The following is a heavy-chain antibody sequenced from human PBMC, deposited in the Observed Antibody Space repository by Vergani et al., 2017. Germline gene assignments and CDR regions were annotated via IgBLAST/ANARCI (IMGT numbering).Heavy chain of an antibody. D-gene: IGHD6-19*01. CDR2: IHYSENT. Sequence: QLHLQESGPGLVKPSETLSLTCTVSGGSITSSSYYWGWIRQPPGKGLEWIGFIHYSENTNYNPSLKTRVTISVDTSKNQFSLTLTSVTAADTAVYYCASDTHSGQRADRWGQGILVTVTS. CDR1: GGSITSSSYY. V-gene: IGHV4-61*05. CDR3: ASDTHSGQRADR. J-gene: IGHJ5*02.